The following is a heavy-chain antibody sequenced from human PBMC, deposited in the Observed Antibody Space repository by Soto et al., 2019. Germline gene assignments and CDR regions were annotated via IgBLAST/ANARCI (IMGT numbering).Heavy chain of an antibody. V-gene: IGHV3-30*18. CDR3: AKESRELLGTYYYYGMDV. CDR2: ISYDGSNK. CDR1: GFTFSSYG. D-gene: IGHD3-10*01. J-gene: IGHJ6*04. Sequence: GGSLRLSCXASGFTFSSYGMHWVRQAPGKGLEGVAVISYDGSNKYYADSVKGRFTISRDNSKNTLYLQMNSLRAEDTAVYYCAKESRELLGTYYYYGMDVWGKGTTVTVSS.